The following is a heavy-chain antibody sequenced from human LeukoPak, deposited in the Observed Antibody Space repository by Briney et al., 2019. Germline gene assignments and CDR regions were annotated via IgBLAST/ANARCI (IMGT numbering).Heavy chain of an antibody. CDR2: INPNSGGT. J-gene: IGHJ4*02. CDR1: GYTFSGYY. Sequence: ASLKVSCKASGYTFSGYYIHWVRQAPGQGLEWMGWINPNSGGTHYAQKFQGRVTMTRDTSISTAYMELSRLRSDDPAVYYCARGGGILGPFDYWGQGTLVTVSS. V-gene: IGHV1-2*02. CDR3: ARGGGILGPFDY. D-gene: IGHD1-26*01.